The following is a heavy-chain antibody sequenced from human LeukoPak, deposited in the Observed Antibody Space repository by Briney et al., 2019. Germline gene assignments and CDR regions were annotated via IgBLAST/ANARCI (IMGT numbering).Heavy chain of an antibody. D-gene: IGHD6-13*01. Sequence: GGSLRLSCAASGFTFSSYSMNWVRQAPGNGLEWVSYISSSSSTIHYADSVKGRFTISRDNAKNSLYLQMNSLRAEDTAVYYCARKQPGYYYMDVWGKGTTVTVSS. CDR2: ISSSSSTI. V-gene: IGHV3-48*01. CDR1: GFTFSSYS. CDR3: ARKQPGYYYMDV. J-gene: IGHJ6*03.